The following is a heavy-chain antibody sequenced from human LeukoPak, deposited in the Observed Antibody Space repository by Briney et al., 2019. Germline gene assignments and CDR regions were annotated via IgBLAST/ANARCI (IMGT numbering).Heavy chain of an antibody. D-gene: IGHD6-19*01. V-gene: IGHV1-2*02. CDR2: INPNSGGT. J-gene: IGHJ4*02. CDR1: GYTFTGYY. CDR3: ARLLGIAVAGTPY. Sequence: GASVTVSCKASGYTFTGYYMHWVRQAPGQGLEWMGWINPNSGGTNYAQKFQGRVTMTRDTSISTAYMELSRLRSDDTAVYYCARLLGIAVAGTPYWGQGTLVTVSS.